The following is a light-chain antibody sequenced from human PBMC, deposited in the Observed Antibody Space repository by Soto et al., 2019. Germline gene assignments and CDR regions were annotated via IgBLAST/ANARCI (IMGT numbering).Light chain of an antibody. CDR2: GNS. Sequence: QLVLTQPPSVSWAPGQSVTISCTGSSSNIGAGYDVHWYQQLPGTAPKLLIYGNSNRPSGVPDRFSGSKSGTSASLAITGLQAEDEADYYCQSYDSSLSGYVFGTGTKLTVL. V-gene: IGLV1-40*01. CDR3: QSYDSSLSGYV. CDR1: SSNIGAGYD. J-gene: IGLJ1*01.